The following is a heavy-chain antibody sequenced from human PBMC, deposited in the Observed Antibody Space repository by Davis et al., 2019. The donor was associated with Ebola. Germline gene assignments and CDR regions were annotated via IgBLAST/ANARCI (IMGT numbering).Heavy chain of an antibody. Sequence: PSETLSLTCIVYGGSLSGYYWSWIRQSPGKGLEWIGEINHSGSTNYNPSLMSRVTISLDTSKNQFSLKLSSVTAADTAVYYCARDPKYSSRFDYWGQGTLVTVSS. CDR3: ARDPKYSSRFDY. V-gene: IGHV4-34*01. J-gene: IGHJ4*02. CDR2: INHSGST. D-gene: IGHD6-6*01. CDR1: GGSLSGYY.